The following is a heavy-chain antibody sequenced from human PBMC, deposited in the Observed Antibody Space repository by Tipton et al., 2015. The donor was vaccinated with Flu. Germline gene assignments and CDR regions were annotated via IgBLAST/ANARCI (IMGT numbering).Heavy chain of an antibody. Sequence: TLSLTCSISGGSIASTSYYWGWIRQPPGKGLEWVGSIYFKGSTYYNPSFKSRVTLSVDTSKNDFSLRLTSVTAADTAVYYCAGLYYGSGRLVDFWGQGTLVTVSS. D-gene: IGHD3-10*01. CDR3: AGLYYGSGRLVDF. CDR2: IYFKGST. J-gene: IGHJ4*02. CDR1: GGSIASTSYY. V-gene: IGHV4-39*07.